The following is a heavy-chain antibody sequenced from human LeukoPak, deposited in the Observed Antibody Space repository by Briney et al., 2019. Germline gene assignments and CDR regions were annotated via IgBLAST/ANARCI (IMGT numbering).Heavy chain of an antibody. Sequence: PSETLSLTCTASGVSISSYYWSWIRQPAGKGLEWIGRIYTSGSTNYNPSLKSRVTMSVDTSKNQFSLKLSSVTAADTAVYYCARAGRYSSSWALDYWGQGTLVTVSS. J-gene: IGHJ4*02. D-gene: IGHD6-13*01. V-gene: IGHV4-4*07. CDR3: ARAGRYSSSWALDY. CDR1: GVSISSYY. CDR2: IYTSGST.